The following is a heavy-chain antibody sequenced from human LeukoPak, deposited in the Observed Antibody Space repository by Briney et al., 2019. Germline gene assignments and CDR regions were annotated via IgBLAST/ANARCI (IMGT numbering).Heavy chain of an antibody. CDR3: ARHFDRDGYKSNAFDI. V-gene: IGHV4-39*01. CDR2: MYYSGST. Sequence: SETLSLTCTVSGGSFSSSSYYWGWIRQPPGKGLEWIGSMYYSGSTYYNASLRSRVTISVDTSKNQFSLKLSSVAAADTAVYYCARHFDRDGYKSNAFDIWGQGTMVTVSS. CDR1: GGSFSSSSYY. J-gene: IGHJ3*02. D-gene: IGHD5-24*01.